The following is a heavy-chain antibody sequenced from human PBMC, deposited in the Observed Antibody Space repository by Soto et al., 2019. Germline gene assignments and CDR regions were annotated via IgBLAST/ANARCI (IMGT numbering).Heavy chain of an antibody. J-gene: IGHJ6*02. Sequence: SETLSLTCTVSGGSISSSSYYWVWIRQPPGKGLEWIASIHYSGNTFYNPSLKSRVTMSVDTSQNQFSLMLSSVTAADTAVYYCARQAGLTNYDSSLPYYYYYGIDVRGQGTTVTVSS. CDR2: IHYSGNT. CDR3: ARQAGLTNYDSSLPYYYYYGIDV. V-gene: IGHV4-39*01. CDR1: GGSISSSSYY. D-gene: IGHD3-3*01.